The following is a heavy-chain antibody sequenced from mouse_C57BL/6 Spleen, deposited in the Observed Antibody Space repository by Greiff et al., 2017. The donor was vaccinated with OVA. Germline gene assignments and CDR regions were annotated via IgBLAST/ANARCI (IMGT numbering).Heavy chain of an antibody. V-gene: IGHV1-61*01. CDR1: GYTFTSYW. J-gene: IGHJ4*01. Sequence: QVQLQQSGAELVRPGSSVKLSCKASGYTFTSYWMDWVKQRPGQGLEWIGNIYPSDSETHYNQKFKDKATLTVDKSSSTAYMQLSSLTSEDSAVYYCARVITEGNYAMDYWGQGTSVTVSS. D-gene: IGHD2-4*01. CDR2: IYPSDSET. CDR3: ARVITEGNYAMDY.